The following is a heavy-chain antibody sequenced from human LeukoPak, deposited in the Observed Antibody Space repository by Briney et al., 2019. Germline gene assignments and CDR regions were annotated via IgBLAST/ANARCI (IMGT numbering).Heavy chain of an antibody. Sequence: SETLSVTCTVSGGSIRSYYWSWIRQPPGKGLEWIGYIYYSGSTNYNPSLKSRVTISVDTSKSQFSLKLSSVTAADTAVYYCARVYYSNSYDYWYFDLWGRGTLVTVSS. D-gene: IGHD6-13*01. CDR2: IYYSGST. CDR1: GGSIRSYY. J-gene: IGHJ2*01. CDR3: ARVYYSNSYDYWYFDL. V-gene: IGHV4-59*01.